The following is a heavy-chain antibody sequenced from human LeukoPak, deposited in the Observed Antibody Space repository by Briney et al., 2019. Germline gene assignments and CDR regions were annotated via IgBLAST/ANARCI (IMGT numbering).Heavy chain of an antibody. Sequence: SETLSLTCTISGGFISSSSYYWGWIRQPPGKGLEWIGNIYYSGSTYYNPAFKSRVTISIDTSKNQFSLELRSVAAADTALYYCARRRYYDSTGYLEWGQGTLVTVTS. V-gene: IGHV4-39*01. CDR3: ARRRYYDSTGYLE. D-gene: IGHD3-22*01. CDR1: GGFISSSSYY. CDR2: IYYSGST. J-gene: IGHJ1*01.